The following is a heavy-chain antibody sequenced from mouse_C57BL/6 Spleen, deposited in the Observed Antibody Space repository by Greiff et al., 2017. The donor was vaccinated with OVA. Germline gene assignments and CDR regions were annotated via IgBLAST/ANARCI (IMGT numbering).Heavy chain of an antibody. D-gene: IGHD2-4*01. Sequence: QVQLQQSGPELVKPGASVKISCKASGYSFTSYYIHWVKQRPGQGLEWIGWIYPGSGNTKYNEKFKGKATLTAEASSSTAYMQLSSLTSEDSAVYYCARTNDYDGAWFAYWGQGTLVTVSA. CDR3: ARTNDYDGAWFAY. V-gene: IGHV1-66*01. J-gene: IGHJ3*01. CDR2: IYPGSGNT. CDR1: GYSFTSYY.